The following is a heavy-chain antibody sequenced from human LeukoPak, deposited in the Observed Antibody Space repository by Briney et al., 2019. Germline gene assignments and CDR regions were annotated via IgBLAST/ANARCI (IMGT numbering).Heavy chain of an antibody. D-gene: IGHD3-22*01. V-gene: IGHV4-59*11. CDR1: GGSMRSHY. CDR3: ARLINNDNSGDADTFDM. J-gene: IGHJ3*02. CDR2: IDYSGGT. Sequence: SETLSLTCTVSGGSMRSHYWSWIRQTPGKGLERIGYIDYSGGTRYNPSLQSRVTISVDTSKNQFSLKLTSVTATDTAVYYCARLINNDNSGDADTFDMWGQGTVVTVFS.